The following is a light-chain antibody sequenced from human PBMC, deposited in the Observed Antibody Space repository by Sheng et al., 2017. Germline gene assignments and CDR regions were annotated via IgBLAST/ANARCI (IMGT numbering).Light chain of an antibody. V-gene: IGKV4-1*01. CDR2: WAS. CDR3: QQYYSAPHT. J-gene: IGKJ2*01. CDR1: QSLFFSSNSENS. Sequence: DIVLTQSPDSLAVSLGERATINCKSSQSLFFSSNSENSLAWYQKKPGQPPRLLIYWASTRESGVPDRFSGSGSGTDFSLTISSLQADDVAVYYCQQYYSAPHTFGQGTRLEIK.